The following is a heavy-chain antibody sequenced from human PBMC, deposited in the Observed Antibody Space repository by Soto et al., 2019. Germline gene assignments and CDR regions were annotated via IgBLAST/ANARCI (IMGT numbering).Heavy chain of an antibody. CDR1: GGSISSGGYY. CDR2: IYYSGST. V-gene: IGHV4-31*03. J-gene: IGHJ5*02. D-gene: IGHD1-26*01. CDR3: ARGGALSWGEENWFDP. Sequence: QVQLQESGPGLVKPSQTLSLTCTVSGGSISSGGYYWSWIRQPPVNGLEWIGYIYYSGSTYYNPSLKRRVTISVDTSKNQFSLKLSSVTAADTAVYYCARGGALSWGEENWFDPWGQGTLVTVSS.